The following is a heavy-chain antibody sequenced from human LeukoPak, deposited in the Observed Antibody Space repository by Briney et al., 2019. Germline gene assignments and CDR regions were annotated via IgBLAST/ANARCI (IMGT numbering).Heavy chain of an antibody. CDR2: TYYRSKWFN. CDR1: GDSVTSNSVD. V-gene: IGHV6-1*01. CDR3: LRGAVVVLATMFDF. J-gene: IGHJ4*02. D-gene: IGHD2-15*01. Sequence: SQTLSLTCAISGDSVTSNSVDWNWFRQSPSRGLEWLGRTYYRSKWFNEYAVSVTVKSRVTIYPDTSNNQFSLVLNSVTPEDTAVYYCLRGAVVVLATMFDFWGQGTLVTVSS.